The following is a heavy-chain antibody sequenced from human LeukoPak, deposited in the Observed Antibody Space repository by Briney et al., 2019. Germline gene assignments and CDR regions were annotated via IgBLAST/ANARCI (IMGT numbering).Heavy chain of an antibody. CDR1: GYTFTSYD. V-gene: IGHV1-8*03. Sequence: ASVSVSCKASGYTFTSYDINWVRQAPGQGLEWMGWMNPNSGNTGYAQKFQGRVTITRNTSISTAYMELSSLRSEDTAVYYCARGRLTARNWFDPWGQGTLVTVSS. D-gene: IGHD6-6*01. CDR2: MNPNSGNT. J-gene: IGHJ5*02. CDR3: ARGRLTARNWFDP.